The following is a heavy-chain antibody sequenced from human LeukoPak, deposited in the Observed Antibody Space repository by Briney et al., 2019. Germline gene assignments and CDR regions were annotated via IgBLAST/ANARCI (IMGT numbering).Heavy chain of an antibody. CDR2: ISSSSSYI. D-gene: IGHD2-21*02. CDR3: ARDPGAHIVVVTAIPYGMDV. CDR1: GFTFSSYS. J-gene: IGHJ6*02. Sequence: PGGSLRLSCAASGFTFSSYSMNWVRQAPGKGLEWVSSISSSSSYIYYADSVKGRFTISRDNAKNSLYLQMNSLRAEDTAVYYCARDPGAHIVVVTAIPYGMDVWGQGTTVTVSS. V-gene: IGHV3-21*01.